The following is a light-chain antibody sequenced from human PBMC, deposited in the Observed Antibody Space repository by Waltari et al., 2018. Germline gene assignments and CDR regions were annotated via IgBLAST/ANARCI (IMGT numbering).Light chain of an antibody. CDR2: AAS. J-gene: IGKJ4*01. CDR3: QQVNTYPLT. Sequence: DIQLTQSPSFLSASVGDRVTITCRASQGVTTYLAWYQQKPGKAPKLLIYAASTLQSGVPSRFSGSGSGTDFTLAISSLQPEDVATYYCQQVNTYPLTFGGGTKVEIK. V-gene: IGKV1-9*01. CDR1: QGVTTY.